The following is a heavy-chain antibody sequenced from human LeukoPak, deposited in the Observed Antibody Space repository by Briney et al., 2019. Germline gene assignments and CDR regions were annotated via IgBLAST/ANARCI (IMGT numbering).Heavy chain of an antibody. CDR3: ARACSSTSCYMYYFDY. J-gene: IGHJ4*02. V-gene: IGHV3-7*01. CDR1: GFTFSSYW. D-gene: IGHD2-2*02. Sequence: GGSLRLSCAASGFTFSSYWMSWVRQVPGKGLEWVANIKQDGSEKYYVDSVKGRFTISRDNAKNSLYLQMNSLRAEDTAVYYCARACSSTSCYMYYFDYWGQGTLVTVSS. CDR2: IKQDGSEK.